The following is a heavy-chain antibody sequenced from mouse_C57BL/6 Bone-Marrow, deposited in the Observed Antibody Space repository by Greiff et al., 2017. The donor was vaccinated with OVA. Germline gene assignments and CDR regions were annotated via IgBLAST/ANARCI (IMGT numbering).Heavy chain of an antibody. Sequence: DVQLQESGPGLVKPSQSLSLTCSVTGYSITSGYYWNWIRQFPGNKLEWMGYISYDGSNNYNPSLKNRISITRDTSKNQFFLKLNSVTTEDTATYYCARHYGSRGGYWYFDVWGTGTTVTVSS. CDR3: ARHYGSRGGYWYFDV. J-gene: IGHJ1*03. CDR1: GYSITSGYY. V-gene: IGHV3-6*01. D-gene: IGHD1-1*01. CDR2: ISYDGSN.